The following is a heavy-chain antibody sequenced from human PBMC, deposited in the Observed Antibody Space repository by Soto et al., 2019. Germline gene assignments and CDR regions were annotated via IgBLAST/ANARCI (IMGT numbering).Heavy chain of an antibody. J-gene: IGHJ6*02. CDR2: ISSSGSTI. Sequence: LRLSCAASGFTFSEYYMSWIRQAPGKGLEWVSYISSSGSTIYYADSVKGRFTISRDNAKNSLYLQMNSLRAEDTAVYYCAREPDCSGGSCYYYYYGMDVWGQGTTVTVSS. CDR1: GFTFSEYY. D-gene: IGHD2-15*01. V-gene: IGHV3-11*01. CDR3: AREPDCSGGSCYYYYYGMDV.